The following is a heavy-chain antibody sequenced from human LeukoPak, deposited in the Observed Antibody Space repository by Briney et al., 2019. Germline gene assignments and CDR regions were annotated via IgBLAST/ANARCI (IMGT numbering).Heavy chain of an antibody. CDR1: GGTFSSYA. J-gene: IGHJ5*02. Sequence: ASVKVSYKASGGTFSSYAISWGRRAPGQGLRGWGGFILIFGTANYAQKFQGRVTITTDESTSTAYMELSSLRSEDTAVYYCARGRNGYSSSWYGDWFDPWGQGTLVTVSS. CDR3: ARGRNGYSSSWYGDWFDP. CDR2: FILIFGTA. D-gene: IGHD6-13*01. V-gene: IGHV1-69*05.